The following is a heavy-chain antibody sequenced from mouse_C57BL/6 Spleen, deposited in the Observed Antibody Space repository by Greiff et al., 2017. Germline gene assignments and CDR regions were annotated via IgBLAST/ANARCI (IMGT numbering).Heavy chain of an antibody. Sequence: EVKLVESEGGLVQPGSSMKLSCTASGFTFSDYYMAWVRQVPEKGLEWVANINYDGSSTYYLDSLKSRFIISRDNAKNILYLQMSSLKSEDTATYYCAREELTRGFAYWGQGTLVTVSA. CDR3: AREELTRGFAY. CDR2: INYDGSST. J-gene: IGHJ3*01. V-gene: IGHV5-16*01. CDR1: GFTFSDYY.